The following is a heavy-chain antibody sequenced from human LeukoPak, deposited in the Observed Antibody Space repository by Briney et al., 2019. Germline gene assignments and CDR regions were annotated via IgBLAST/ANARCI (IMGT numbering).Heavy chain of an antibody. Sequence: ASVKVSCKASGYTFTSYGISWVRQAPGQGLEWMGWISAYNGNTNYAQKLQGRVTMTTDTSTSTAYMELRSLRSDDTAVYNCARDLVRHCGGDCQFDYWGQGTLVTVSS. CDR3: ARDLVRHCGGDCQFDY. D-gene: IGHD2-21*02. CDR2: ISAYNGNT. CDR1: GYTFTSYG. J-gene: IGHJ4*02. V-gene: IGHV1-18*01.